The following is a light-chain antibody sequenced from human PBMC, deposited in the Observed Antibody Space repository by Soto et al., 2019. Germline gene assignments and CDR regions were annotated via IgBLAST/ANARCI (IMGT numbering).Light chain of an antibody. Sequence: DIQMTQSPSTLSASVGDRVTITCRASQSIDNWLAWYQQKPGKDPKLLIYDASTLESGVPSRFSGSGSGTEFTLTINTLQPDDFATYYCQQYNNYSFGQGTKVEIK. CDR1: QSIDNW. J-gene: IGKJ1*01. CDR3: QQYNNYS. CDR2: DAS. V-gene: IGKV1-5*01.